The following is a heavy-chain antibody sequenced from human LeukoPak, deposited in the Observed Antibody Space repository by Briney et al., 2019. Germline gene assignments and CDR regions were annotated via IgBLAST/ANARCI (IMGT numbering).Heavy chain of an antibody. Sequence: ASVTVSCTASGYTFTGYYMHWVRQAPGQGLEWMGWINPNSGGTNYAQKFQGRVTMTRDTSISTAYMVLSRLRSDDTAVYYCARGIYDSSDFEYFQHWGQGTLVTVSS. J-gene: IGHJ1*01. V-gene: IGHV1-2*02. D-gene: IGHD3-22*01. CDR2: INPNSGGT. CDR3: ARGIYDSSDFEYFQH. CDR1: GYTFTGYY.